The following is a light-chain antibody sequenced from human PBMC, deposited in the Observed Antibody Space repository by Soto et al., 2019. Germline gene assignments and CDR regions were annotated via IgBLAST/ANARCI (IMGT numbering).Light chain of an antibody. CDR1: QSVSSSN. J-gene: IGKJ1*01. Sequence: EIVLTHSPGTLSLSPGERATLSCRASQSVSSSNLAWYQQKRGQXPRVIIYGGYTRAAGIPDRFSGSGSGPDLTITISRLEPEDCEVYVCQHYGDSPWTFGQGTKVDIK. CDR3: QHYGDSPWT. CDR2: GGY. V-gene: IGKV3-20*01.